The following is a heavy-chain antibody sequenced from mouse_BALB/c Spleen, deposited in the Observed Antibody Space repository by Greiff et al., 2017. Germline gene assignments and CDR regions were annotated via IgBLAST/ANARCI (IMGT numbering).Heavy chain of an antibody. CDR1: GYSFSSSW. D-gene: IGHD1-1*01. J-gene: IGHJ3*01. CDR2: IYPGDGDT. CDR3: ARAPITTVGEVFAY. Sequence: QVQLQQSGPELVKPGASVKISCKVSGYSFSSSWMNWVKQRPGQGLEWIGRIYPGDGDTNYNGKFKGKATLTADKSSSTAYMQLSSLTSVDTAVYICARAPITTVGEVFAYWGQGTLVTVSA. V-gene: IGHV1-82*01.